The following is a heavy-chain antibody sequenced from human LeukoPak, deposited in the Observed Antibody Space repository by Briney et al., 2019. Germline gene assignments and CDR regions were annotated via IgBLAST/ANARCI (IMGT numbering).Heavy chain of an antibody. Sequence: GGSLRLSCAASGFTFSSYAMSWVRQAPGKGLEWVSTITGSGGNTYYADSVKGRFTISRDNSKNTLYLQMNSLRAEDTAIYYCAKESPVTATGRSWFDPWGQGTLVTVSS. CDR1: GFTFSSYA. CDR3: AKESPVTATGRSWFDP. V-gene: IGHV3-23*01. J-gene: IGHJ5*02. D-gene: IGHD6-13*01. CDR2: ITGSGGNT.